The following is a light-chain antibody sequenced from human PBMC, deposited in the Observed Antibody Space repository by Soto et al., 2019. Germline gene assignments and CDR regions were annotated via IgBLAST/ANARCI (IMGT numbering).Light chain of an antibody. Sequence: DIQLTQSPSFLSASVGDRVIITCRASQGISSYLAWYQQKPGKAPKLLIYSASTLQSGVPSRFIGSASVTEFSLTISSLQHEDFATYYCQQVNSHPLTFGPGTKVDVK. CDR1: QGISSY. J-gene: IGKJ3*01. CDR3: QQVNSHPLT. CDR2: SAS. V-gene: IGKV1-9*01.